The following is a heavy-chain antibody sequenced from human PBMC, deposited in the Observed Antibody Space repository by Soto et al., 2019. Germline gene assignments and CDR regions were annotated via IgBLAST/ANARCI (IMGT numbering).Heavy chain of an antibody. CDR2: INPSGGST. CDR3: ARSPPNTIFCGVISVPPPYYYSGMDV. D-gene: IGHD3-3*01. CDR1: GYTFTSYY. J-gene: IGHJ6*02. Sequence: ASVKVSCKASGYTFTSYYMHWVRQAPGQGLEWMGIINPSGGSTSYAQKFQGRVTMTRDTSTSTVYMELSSLRSEDTAVYYCARSPPNTIFCGVISVPPPYYYSGMDVWGQGTTVTVS. V-gene: IGHV1-46*01.